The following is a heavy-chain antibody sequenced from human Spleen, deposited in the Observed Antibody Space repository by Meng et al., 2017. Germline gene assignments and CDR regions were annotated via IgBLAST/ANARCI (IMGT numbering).Heavy chain of an antibody. Sequence: QLPLLTAVARWKNPGASVTASCKASGYTFPNYDITWVRQAPGRGLEWMGWISAYNGNTNYAQKLQGRVTMTTDTSTSTAYMELRSLRSDDTAVYYCARDGIGATEVVYWGQGTLVTVSS. CDR3: ARDGIGATEVVY. CDR1: GYTFPNYD. J-gene: IGHJ4*02. CDR2: ISAYNGNT. V-gene: IGHV1-18*04. D-gene: IGHD1-26*01.